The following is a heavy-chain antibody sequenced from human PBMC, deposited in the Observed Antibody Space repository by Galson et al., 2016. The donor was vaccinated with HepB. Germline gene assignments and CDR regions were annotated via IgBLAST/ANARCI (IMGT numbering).Heavy chain of an antibody. D-gene: IGHD1-26*01. J-gene: IGHJ1*01. CDR1: AFTFSSNA. V-gene: IGHV3-23*01. CDR3: GKGERGANASAYFQH. CDR2: ISGSGDYT. Sequence: SLRLSCAASAFTFSSNAMSWVRQAPGKGLQWVSGISGSGDYTYYADSVKGRFTISRDISKNTLYLQMNSLTAEDTAGYYCGKGERGANASAYFQHWGLGTRVTVSS.